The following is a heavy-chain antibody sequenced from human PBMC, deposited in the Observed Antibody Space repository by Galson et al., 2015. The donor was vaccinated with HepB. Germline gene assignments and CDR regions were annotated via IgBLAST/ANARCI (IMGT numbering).Heavy chain of an antibody. CDR3: AKSMSGWYLFDY. V-gene: IGHV3-21*04. D-gene: IGHD6-19*01. CDR2: ISSRSNHI. CDR1: GFTFSTYS. J-gene: IGHJ4*02. Sequence: SLRLSCAASGFTFSTYSMNWVRQAPGKGLEWVSLISSRSNHIYHADSVKGRFTISRDNTKNSLYLQMNSLRAEDTALYHCAKSMSGWYLFDYWGQGTLVTVSS.